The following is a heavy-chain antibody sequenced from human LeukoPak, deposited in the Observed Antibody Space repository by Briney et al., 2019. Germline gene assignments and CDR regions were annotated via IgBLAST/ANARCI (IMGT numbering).Heavy chain of an antibody. CDR3: ARVAVSPTYYYDSSGYYKRSDAFDI. CDR2: ISAYNGNT. J-gene: IGHJ3*02. V-gene: IGHV1-18*01. D-gene: IGHD3-22*01. Sequence: ASVKVSCKASGYTFTCYGISWVRQAPGQGLEWMGWISAYNGNTNYAQKLQGRVTMTTDTSTSTAYMELRSLRSDDTAVYYCARVAVSPTYYYDSSGYYKRSDAFDIWGQGTMVTVSS. CDR1: GYTFTCYG.